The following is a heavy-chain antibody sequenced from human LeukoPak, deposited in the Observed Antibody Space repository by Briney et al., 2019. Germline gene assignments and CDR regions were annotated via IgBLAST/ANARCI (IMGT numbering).Heavy chain of an antibody. Sequence: PSETLSLTCTVSGGSIRSSSYNWGWIRQPPGTGLEWIGSIHYTGSTYYNPSLKSRVTISVDTSKNQFSLKLSSVTAADTAVYYCARTGGSFYFYYYMDVWGKGTTVTVSS. CDR1: GGSIRSSSYN. D-gene: IGHD1-26*01. J-gene: IGHJ6*03. CDR2: IHYTGST. V-gene: IGHV4-39*07. CDR3: ARTGGSFYFYYYMDV.